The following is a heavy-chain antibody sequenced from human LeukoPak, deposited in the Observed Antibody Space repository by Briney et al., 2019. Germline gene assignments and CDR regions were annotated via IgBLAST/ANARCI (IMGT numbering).Heavy chain of an antibody. V-gene: IGHV4-39*01. D-gene: IGHD3-16*01. J-gene: IGHJ4*02. CDR3: ARHFGSTSGGYLDY. CDR1: GSSISSTTHY. Sequence: SETLSLTCSVSGSSISSTTHYWAWIRQPPGKGLEWIGSVYYSGITYYNPSLKGRVTISVDTSKNQFSLKLSSLTAADTAFYYCARHFGSTSGGYLDYWGQGTLVTVSS. CDR2: VYYSGIT.